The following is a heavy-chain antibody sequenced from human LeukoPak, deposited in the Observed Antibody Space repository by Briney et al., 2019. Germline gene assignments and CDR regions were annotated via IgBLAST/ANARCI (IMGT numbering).Heavy chain of an antibody. CDR1: GFTFSSYA. CDR2: ISWNSGSI. Sequence: GGSLRLSCAASGFTFSSYAMSWVRQAPGKGLEWVSGISWNSGSIGYADSVKGRFTISRDNAKISLYLQMNSLRAEDTALYYCAKGAFWSGYYAYYYYGMDVWGQGTTVTVSS. J-gene: IGHJ6*02. D-gene: IGHD3-3*01. CDR3: AKGAFWSGYYAYYYYGMDV. V-gene: IGHV3-9*01.